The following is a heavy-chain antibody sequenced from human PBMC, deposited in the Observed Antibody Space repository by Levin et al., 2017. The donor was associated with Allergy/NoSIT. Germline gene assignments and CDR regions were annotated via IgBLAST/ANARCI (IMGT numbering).Heavy chain of an antibody. V-gene: IGHV4-4*07. Sequence: GSLRLSCTVSGGSISSYYWSWIRQPAGKGLEWIGRIYTSGSTNYNPSLESRVTMSVDTSKNQFSLKLSSVTAADTAVYYCAKDLGEPYDAFDSWGQGTMVTVSS. CDR2: IYTSGST. CDR3: AKDLGEPYDAFDS. CDR1: GGSISSYY. D-gene: IGHD1-14*01. J-gene: IGHJ3*02.